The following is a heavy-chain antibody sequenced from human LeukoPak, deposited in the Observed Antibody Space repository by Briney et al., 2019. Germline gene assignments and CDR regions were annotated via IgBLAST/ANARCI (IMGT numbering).Heavy chain of an antibody. J-gene: IGHJ6*02. CDR2: IIPILGIA. Sequence: GASVKVSCKASGGTFSSYAISWVRQAPGQGLEWMGRIIPILGIANYAQKFQGRVTITADKSTSTAYMELSSLRSEDTAVYYCARSGSYGLNYYYGMDVWGQGTTVTVSS. CDR3: ARSGSYGLNYYYGMDV. D-gene: IGHD1-26*01. V-gene: IGHV1-69*04. CDR1: GGTFSSYA.